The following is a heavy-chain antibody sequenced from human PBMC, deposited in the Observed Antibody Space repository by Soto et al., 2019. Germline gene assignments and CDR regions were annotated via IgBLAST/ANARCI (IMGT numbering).Heavy chain of an antibody. CDR1: GGSVSSGSYY. V-gene: IGHV4-61*01. D-gene: IGHD5-18*01. J-gene: IGHJ4*02. Sequence: SETLSLTCTVSGGSVSSGSYYWSWIRQPPGKGLEWIGYIYYSGSTNYNPSLKSRVTISVDTSKNQFSLKLSSVTAADTAVYYCASFDVDTAMAYYFDYWGQGTLVTVSS. CDR2: IYYSGST. CDR3: ASFDVDTAMAYYFDY.